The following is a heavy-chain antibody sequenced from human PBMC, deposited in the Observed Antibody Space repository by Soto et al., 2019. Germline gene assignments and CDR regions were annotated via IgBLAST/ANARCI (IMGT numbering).Heavy chain of an antibody. J-gene: IGHJ4*02. CDR1: GNTLTSFY. CDR3: ARPPGYVTDWYYFDT. V-gene: IGHV1-2*02. CDR2: LSPTTGGT. D-gene: IGHD3-9*01. Sequence: ASVNVSCKASGNTLTSFYIHWVRQAPGQGLEWVGRLSPTTGGTNYAQHFQGRVTVTWDMSTFTAYMELSSLIYEDTAVYYCARPPGYVTDWYYFDTWGRERRSRLL.